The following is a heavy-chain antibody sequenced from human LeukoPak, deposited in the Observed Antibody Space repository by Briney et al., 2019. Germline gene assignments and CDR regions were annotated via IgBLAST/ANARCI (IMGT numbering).Heavy chain of an antibody. J-gene: IGHJ4*02. V-gene: IGHV1-2*02. Sequence: ASVKVSCKASAYTFRGNYIHWLRQAPGQGLEWMGWIDANNGDTKSAQKFQGRVTMSRDTSISTAYMDLSSLSPDDAAVYYCARDPSSVTLYFSDYWGQGTLVTVSS. CDR1: AYTFRGNY. D-gene: IGHD4-11*01. CDR2: IDANNGDT. CDR3: ARDPSSVTLYFSDY.